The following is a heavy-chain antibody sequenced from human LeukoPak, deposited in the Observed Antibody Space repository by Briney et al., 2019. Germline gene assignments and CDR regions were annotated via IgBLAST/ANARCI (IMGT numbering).Heavy chain of an antibody. D-gene: IGHD4-11*01. CDR2: ISSSGSTI. CDR3: ARGLTTYYYCYMDV. J-gene: IGHJ6*03. Sequence: PGGSLRLSCAASGFTFSDYYMSWIRQAPGKGLEWVSYISSSGSTIYYADSVKGRFTISRDNAKNSLYLQVNSLRAEDTAVYYCARGLTTYYYCYMDVWGKGTTVTVSS. CDR1: GFTFSDYY. V-gene: IGHV3-11*04.